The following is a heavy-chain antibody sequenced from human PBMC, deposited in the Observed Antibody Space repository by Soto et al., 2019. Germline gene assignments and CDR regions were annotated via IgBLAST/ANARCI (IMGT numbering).Heavy chain of an antibody. Sequence: QLQLQESGPGLVKPSETLSLTCTVSGGSISSSSYYWGWIRQSPGKGLEWIGNIYYSGSTYYNPSLKSRVTISVDTSKNQFSLKLSSVTAADTAVYYCARRGGSSPFDYWGQGTLVTVSP. J-gene: IGHJ4*02. CDR2: IYYSGST. CDR1: GGSISSSSYY. CDR3: ARRGGSSPFDY. V-gene: IGHV4-39*01. D-gene: IGHD1-26*01.